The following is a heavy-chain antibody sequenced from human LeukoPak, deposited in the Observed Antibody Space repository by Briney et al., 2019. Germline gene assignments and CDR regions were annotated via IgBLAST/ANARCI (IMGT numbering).Heavy chain of an antibody. D-gene: IGHD3-22*01. CDR2: IYYSGST. V-gene: IGHV4-39*01. Sequence: PSETLSLTCTVSGGSISSSSYYWGWIRQPPGKGLEWLGSIYYSGSTYYNPSLKSRVTISVDTSKNQFSLKLSSVTAADTAVYYCARYHYYDSSGLDYWGQGTLVTVSS. J-gene: IGHJ4*02. CDR3: ARYHYYDSSGLDY. CDR1: GGSISSSSYY.